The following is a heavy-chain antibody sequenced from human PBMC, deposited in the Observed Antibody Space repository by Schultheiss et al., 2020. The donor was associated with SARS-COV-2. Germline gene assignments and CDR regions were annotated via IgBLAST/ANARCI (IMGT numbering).Heavy chain of an antibody. CDR1: GGSFSGYY. J-gene: IGHJ4*02. D-gene: IGHD6-6*01. Sequence: SETLSLTCAVYGGSFSGYYWSWIRQPPGKGLEWIGEINHSGSTNYNPSLKSRVTISVDTSKNQFSLKLSSVTAADTAVYYCARTLEYSSSLGFDYWGQGTLVTVSS. CDR3: ARTLEYSSSLGFDY. CDR2: INHSGST. V-gene: IGHV4-34*01.